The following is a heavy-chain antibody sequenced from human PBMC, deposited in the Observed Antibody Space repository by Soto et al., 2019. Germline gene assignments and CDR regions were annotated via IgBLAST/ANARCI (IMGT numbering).Heavy chain of an antibody. CDR1: GGTFSSYA. V-gene: IGHV1-69*06. CDR3: ARSDGRYYYDSSGYYNY. CDR2: IIPIFGTA. Sequence: SVKVSCKASGGTFSSYAISWVRQAPGQGLEWMGGIIPIFGTANYAQKFQGRVTITADKSTSTAYMELSSLRSEDTAVYYCARSDGRYYYDSSGYYNYWGQGTLVTVSS. D-gene: IGHD3-22*01. J-gene: IGHJ4*02.